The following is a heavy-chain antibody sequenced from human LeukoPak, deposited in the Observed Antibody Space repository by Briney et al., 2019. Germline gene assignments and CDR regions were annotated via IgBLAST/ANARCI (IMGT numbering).Heavy chain of an antibody. J-gene: IGHJ1*01. CDR2: LYRGGYT. CDR3: ARDSMIVGWYFQH. Sequence: AGGSLRLSCAASGFTVSSNYVSWVRQAPGKGLEWVSVLYRGGYTYYADFVKGRFTISRDNSKNTLYLQMNSLSAEDTAVYSCARDSMIVGWYFQHWGQGTLVTVSS. CDR1: GFTVSSNY. V-gene: IGHV3-66*01. D-gene: IGHD3-22*01.